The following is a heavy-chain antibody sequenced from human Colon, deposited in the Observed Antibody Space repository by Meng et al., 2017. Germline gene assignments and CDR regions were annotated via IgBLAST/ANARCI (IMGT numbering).Heavy chain of an antibody. D-gene: IGHD3-22*01. J-gene: IGHJ5*02. Sequence: QVQLQESGPALVKPSLPLSLTCTVSGDSITSGNHYWSWSRQHPGKGLEWIGYFYFSGNTYYNPSLKSRVTISVDTSKNQFSLNLRSVTAADTAVYYCARYYYDSSGVTYFDPWGQGTLVTVSS. V-gene: IGHV4-31*03. CDR3: ARYYYDSSGVTYFDP. CDR1: GDSITSGNHY. CDR2: FYFSGNT.